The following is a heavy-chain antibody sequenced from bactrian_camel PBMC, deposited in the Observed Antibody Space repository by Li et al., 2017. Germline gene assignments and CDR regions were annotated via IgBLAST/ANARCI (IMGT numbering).Heavy chain of an antibody. J-gene: IGHJ4*01. CDR1: GTTFRSHC. V-gene: IGHV3S53*01. D-gene: IGHD2*01. Sequence: HVQLVESGGGSLQAGGSLSLSCEVSGTTFRSHCMAWFRQAPGKEREGVATLDTDGKTWYSVAVEERFSISKDNARNVLFLQMNTLKPDDTATYSCATRTATWCALSETYYSPWGQGTQVTVS. CDR3: ATRTATWCALSETYYSP. CDR2: LDTDGKT.